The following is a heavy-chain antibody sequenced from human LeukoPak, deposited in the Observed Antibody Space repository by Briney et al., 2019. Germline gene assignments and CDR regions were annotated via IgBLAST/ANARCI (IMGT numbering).Heavy chain of an antibody. CDR3: ARESRAPRDY. CDR2: ISSSSSYI. CDR1: GFIFSDYY. J-gene: IGHJ4*02. Sequence: GGSLRLSCAASGFIFSDYYMSWIRQAPGKGLEWVSSISSSSSYIYYADSVKGRFTISRDNAKNSLYLQMNSLRAEDTAVYYCARESRAPRDYWGQGTLVTVSS. V-gene: IGHV3-11*06.